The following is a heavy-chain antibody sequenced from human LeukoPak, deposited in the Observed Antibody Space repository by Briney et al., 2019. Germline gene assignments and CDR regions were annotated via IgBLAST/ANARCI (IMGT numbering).Heavy chain of an antibody. D-gene: IGHD4-23*01. V-gene: IGHV3-23*01. CDR2: ISGSGGNT. CDR3: AKDQYGGNPQYYFDY. Sequence: PGGSLRLSCAASRFTLSSYDMSWVRRSPGKGLDWVSAISGSGGNTYYADSVKGRFTISRDNSKNTLYLQMNSLRAEDTAVYYCAKDQYGGNPQYYFDYWGQGTLVTVSS. J-gene: IGHJ4*02. CDR1: RFTLSSYD.